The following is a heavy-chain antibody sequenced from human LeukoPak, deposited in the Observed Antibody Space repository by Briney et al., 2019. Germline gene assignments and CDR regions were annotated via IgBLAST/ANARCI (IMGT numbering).Heavy chain of an antibody. CDR2: ISGSGGST. V-gene: IGHV3-23*01. J-gene: IGHJ4*02. CDR3: AKDYYGSGSYRHFDQ. Sequence: GGSLRLSCAASGLTFSSYAMSWVRQAPGKGLEWVSAISGSGGSTYYADSVKGRFTISRDNSKNTLYLQMNSLRAEDTAVYYCAKDYYGSGSYRHFDQWGQGTLVTVSS. D-gene: IGHD3-10*01. CDR1: GLTFSSYA.